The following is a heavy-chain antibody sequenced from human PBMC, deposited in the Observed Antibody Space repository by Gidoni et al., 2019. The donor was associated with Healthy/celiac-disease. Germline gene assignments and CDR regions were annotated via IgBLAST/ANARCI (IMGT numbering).Heavy chain of an antibody. D-gene: IGHD3-10*01. J-gene: IGHJ5*02. CDR1: GFAFSSYC. V-gene: IGHV3-33*01. CDR2: IWYDGSNK. Sequence: ASGFAFSSYCLHWVRQAPVKGLEWVAVIWYDGSNKYYADSVKGRFTISRDNSKNTLYLQMNSLRAEDTAVYYCARESRDYYGSGSRNWFDPWGQGTLVTVSS. CDR3: ARESRDYYGSGSRNWFDP.